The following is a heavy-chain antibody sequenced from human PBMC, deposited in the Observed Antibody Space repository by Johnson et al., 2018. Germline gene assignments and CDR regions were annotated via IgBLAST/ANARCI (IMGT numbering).Heavy chain of an antibody. V-gene: IGHV3-49*04. CDR3: TGYPSGTYAPGVGAFEI. J-gene: IGHJ3*02. CDR2: ITRKADGGTT. D-gene: IGHD1-26*01. Sequence: EVQLVESGGGVVQPGRSXRLACAASGFPFIKYNMHWARQAPGKGLEWVGFITRKADGGTTEYGASVRDKFSIPRDDSKNIAYLHMNSLKTEDTAVYFCTGYPSGTYAPGVGAFEIWGQGTMVTVSS. CDR1: GFPFIKYN.